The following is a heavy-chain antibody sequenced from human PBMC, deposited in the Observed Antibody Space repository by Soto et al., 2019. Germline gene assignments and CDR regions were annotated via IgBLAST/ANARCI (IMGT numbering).Heavy chain of an antibody. CDR1: GYSFTCYW. D-gene: IGHD2-21*02. CDR3: ARQITVVTPGGMDV. J-gene: IGHJ6*01. CDR2: IDPSDSYT. Sequence: PVVPLKVSRKGSGYSFTCYWISRVRKMPGKGLEWMGRIDPSDSYTNYSPSFQGHVTISADKSISTAYLQWSSLKASDTAMYYCARQITVVTPGGMDVWGQGTTVTVS. V-gene: IGHV5-10-1*01.